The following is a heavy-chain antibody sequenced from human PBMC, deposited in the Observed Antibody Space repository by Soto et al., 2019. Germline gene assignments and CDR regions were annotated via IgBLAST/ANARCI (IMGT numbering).Heavy chain of an antibody. CDR1: GFTVSSNY. Sequence: GGSLRLSCAASGFTVSSNYMSWVRQAPGKGLEWISIIYSAGNTYYADSVKGRFTISRDNSKNTLYLQMNSLGAEDTAVYYCARDFVVGGPTINYYDVMDVWGQGTTVTVSS. CDR3: ARDFVVGGPTINYYDVMDV. V-gene: IGHV3-66*01. D-gene: IGHD1-26*01. CDR2: IYSAGNT. J-gene: IGHJ6*02.